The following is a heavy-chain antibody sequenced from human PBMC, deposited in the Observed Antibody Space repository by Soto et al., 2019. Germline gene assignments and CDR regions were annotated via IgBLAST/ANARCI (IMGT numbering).Heavy chain of an antibody. V-gene: IGHV3-11*04. J-gene: IGHJ4*02. CDR1: GFTFSDYY. CDR2: ISTSGATR. CDR3: ARSFGSGFDY. D-gene: IGHD6-19*01. Sequence: PGGSLRLSCAASGFTFSDYYMSWIRQAPGKGLEWVAHISTSGATRYYADSVKGRFTISRDNAKTSLYLQMDSLRNEDTAVYYCARSFGSGFDYWGQGTLVTVSS.